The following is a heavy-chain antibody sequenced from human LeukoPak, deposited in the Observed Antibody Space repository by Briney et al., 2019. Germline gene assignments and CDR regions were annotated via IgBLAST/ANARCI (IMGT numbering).Heavy chain of an antibody. CDR3: ARSYYDILTGYLSPYYLDY. CDR1: GGTFSSYA. D-gene: IGHD3-9*01. Sequence: SVKVSCKASGGTFSSYAISWVRQAPGQGLEWMGGIIPIFGTANYGQKFQGRVTITADKSTSTAYMELSSLRSEDTAVYYCARSYYDILTGYLSPYYLDYWGQGTLVTVSS. J-gene: IGHJ4*02. CDR2: IIPIFGTA. V-gene: IGHV1-69*06.